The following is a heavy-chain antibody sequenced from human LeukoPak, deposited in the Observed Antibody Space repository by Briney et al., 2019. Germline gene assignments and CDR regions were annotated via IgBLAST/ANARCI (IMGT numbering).Heavy chain of an antibody. Sequence: PGGSLRLSCAASGFTFSSYGMHWVRQAPGKGLEWVAFIRYDGSNKYYADSVKGRLTISRDNSKNTLYLQMNSLRAEDTAVYYCAKVADYGDYHDYWGQGTLVTVSS. CDR2: IRYDGSNK. J-gene: IGHJ4*02. CDR3: AKVADYGDYHDY. D-gene: IGHD4-17*01. CDR1: GFTFSSYG. V-gene: IGHV3-30*02.